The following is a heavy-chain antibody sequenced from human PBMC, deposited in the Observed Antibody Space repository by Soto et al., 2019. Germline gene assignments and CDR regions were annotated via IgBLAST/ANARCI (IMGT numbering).Heavy chain of an antibody. CDR1: GGSISSYY. CDR2: IYYSGST. D-gene: IGHD5-12*01. CDR3: ARGVSSGYELGY. Sequence: QVQLQESGPGLVKPSETLSLTCTASGGSISSYYWSWIRQPPGKGLEWIGYIYYSGSTNYNPSLKSRLTISLDTSKHQFSLKLSSVTAADTAVDYWARGVSSGYELGYWGQGTLVTVSS. V-gene: IGHV4-59*08. J-gene: IGHJ4*02.